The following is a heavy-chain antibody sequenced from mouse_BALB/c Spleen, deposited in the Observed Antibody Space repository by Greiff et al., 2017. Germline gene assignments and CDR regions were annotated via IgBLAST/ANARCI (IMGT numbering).Heavy chain of an antibody. Sequence: EVKLVESGGGLVKPGGSLKLSCAASGFTFSSYAMSWVRQSPEKRLEWVAEISSGGSYTYYPDTVTGRFTISRDNAKNTLYLEMSSLRSEDTAMYYCARDQGTTATYYAMDYWGQGTSVTVSS. CDR3: ARDQGTTATYYAMDY. CDR2: ISSGGSYT. V-gene: IGHV5-9-4*01. CDR1: GFTFSSYA. J-gene: IGHJ4*01. D-gene: IGHD1-2*01.